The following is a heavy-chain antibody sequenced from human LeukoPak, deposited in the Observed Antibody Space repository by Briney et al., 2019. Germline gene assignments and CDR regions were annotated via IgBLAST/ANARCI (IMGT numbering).Heavy chain of an antibody. V-gene: IGHV3-48*03. CDR2: ISSSGSTI. J-gene: IGHJ6*02. CDR3: ARYSSWYVSGRKYYYGMDV. CDR1: GFTFSSYE. Sequence: QPGGSLRLSCAASGFTFSSYEMNWVRQAPGKGLEWVSYISSSGSTIYYADSVKGRFTISRDNAKNSLYLQMNSLRAEDTAVYYCARYSSWYVSGRKYYYGMDVWGQGTTVTVSS. D-gene: IGHD6-13*01.